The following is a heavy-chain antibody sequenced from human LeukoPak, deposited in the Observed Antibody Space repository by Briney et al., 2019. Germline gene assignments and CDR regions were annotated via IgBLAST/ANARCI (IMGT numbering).Heavy chain of an antibody. CDR3: ARWDAYCSGGTCYFGGFAFDI. CDR2: IKQDGSVK. V-gene: IGHV3-7*01. J-gene: IGHJ3*02. CDR1: GFTFSIYW. Sequence: GGSLRLSCVASGFTFSIYWMSWVRQAPGKGLEWVASIKQDGSVKHFLDSVKGRFTISRDNAKNSLYLQMNSLRAEDTAVYYCARWDAYCSGGTCYFGGFAFDIWGQGTMVTVSS. D-gene: IGHD2-15*01.